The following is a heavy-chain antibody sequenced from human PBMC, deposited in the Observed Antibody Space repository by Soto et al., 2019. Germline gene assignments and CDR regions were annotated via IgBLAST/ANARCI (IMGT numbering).Heavy chain of an antibody. Sequence: ERLGRTGSVSGASISSFTYYWGWIRQPPGKGLEWIGTVYYNENTYYNPSLKSRVTITVDTAKNQFSLNLRSVTAADTAMYFCERRERYYGSPGWFDPWGPGTLVTVYS. CDR1: GASISSFTYY. D-gene: IGHD3-10*01. CDR3: ERRERYYGSPGWFDP. V-gene: IGHV4-39*01. CDR2: VYYNENT. J-gene: IGHJ5*02.